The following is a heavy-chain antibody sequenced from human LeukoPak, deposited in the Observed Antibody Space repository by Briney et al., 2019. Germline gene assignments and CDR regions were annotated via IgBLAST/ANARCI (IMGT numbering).Heavy chain of an antibody. CDR3: ARDGGSGWYNY. CDR1: GGSISSGDYY. V-gene: IGHV4-61*02. D-gene: IGHD6-19*01. CDR2: MHTSGST. J-gene: IGHJ4*02. Sequence: SETLSLTCTVSGGSISSGDYYWSWIRQPAGKGLEWIGRMHTSGSTNYNPSLKSRVTVSVDTSKNQFSLKLSSVTAADTAVYYCARDGGSGWYNYWGQGTLVTVSS.